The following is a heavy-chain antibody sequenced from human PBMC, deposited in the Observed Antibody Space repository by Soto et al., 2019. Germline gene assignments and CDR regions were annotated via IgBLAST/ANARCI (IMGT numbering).Heavy chain of an antibody. D-gene: IGHD3-10*01. CDR2: FDPEDGET. Sequence: ASVKVSCKVSGYTLTELSMHWVRQAPGKGLEWMGGFDPEDGETIYAQKFQGRVTMTEDTSTDTAYMELSSLRSEDTAVYYCATVKRITMVRGVIINYYGMEVWGQGTTVTVSS. J-gene: IGHJ6*02. CDR1: GYTLTELS. V-gene: IGHV1-24*01. CDR3: ATVKRITMVRGVIINYYGMEV.